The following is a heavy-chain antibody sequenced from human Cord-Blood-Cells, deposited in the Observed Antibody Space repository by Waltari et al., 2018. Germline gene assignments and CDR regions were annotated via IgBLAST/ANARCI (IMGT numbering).Heavy chain of an antibody. CDR1: GFTFSSYA. CDR3: ARRLGY. J-gene: IGHJ4*02. CDR2: ISYDGSK. D-gene: IGHD2-21*01. V-gene: IGHV3-30*04. Sequence: QVQLVGSGGGVVKPGRSLRLSWVASGFTFSSYAMHWVRQATGKGLGWVAVISYDGSKYYADSVKGRFTISRDNSKNTLYLQMNSLRAEDTAVYYCARRLGYWGQGTLVTVSS.